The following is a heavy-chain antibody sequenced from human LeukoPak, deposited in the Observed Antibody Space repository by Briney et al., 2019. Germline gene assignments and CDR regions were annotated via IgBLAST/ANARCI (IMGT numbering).Heavy chain of an antibody. D-gene: IGHD2-2*01. V-gene: IGHV4-34*01. J-gene: IGHJ3*02. Sequence: PSETLSLTCAVYGGSFSGYYWGWIRQPPGKGLEWIGEINHSGSTNYNPSLKSRVTISVDTSKKQFSLKLSSVTAADTAVYYCAQEYCSSSSCYDAFDIWSQGTMVTVSS. CDR3: AQEYCSSSSCYDAFDI. CDR2: INHSGST. CDR1: GGSFSGYY.